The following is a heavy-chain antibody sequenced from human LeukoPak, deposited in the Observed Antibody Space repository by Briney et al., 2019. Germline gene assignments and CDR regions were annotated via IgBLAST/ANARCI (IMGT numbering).Heavy chain of an antibody. V-gene: IGHV4-59*01. J-gene: IGHJ4*02. Sequence: SETLSLTCTVSGGSISSYYWSWIRQPPGKGLEWIGYIYYSGCTNYNPSLKSRVTISVDTSKNQFSLKLSSVTAADTAVYYCARGRDIVATTDFDYWGQGTLVTVSS. CDR2: IYYSGCT. D-gene: IGHD5-12*01. CDR1: GGSISSYY. CDR3: ARGRDIVATTDFDY.